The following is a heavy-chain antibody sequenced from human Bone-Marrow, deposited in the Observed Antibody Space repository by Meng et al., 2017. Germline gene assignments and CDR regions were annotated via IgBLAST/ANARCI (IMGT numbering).Heavy chain of an antibody. D-gene: IGHD1-26*01. V-gene: IGHV1-69*01. CDR2: IIPIFGTA. CDR3: AREPGPRVGWFDP. J-gene: IGHJ5*02. CDR1: GGTFSSYA. Sequence: QGKRLRCGAEVKKPGSSVKVSCKASGGTFSSYAISWVRQAPGKGLEWMGGIIPIFGTANYAQKFQGRVTITADESTSTAYMELSSLRSEDTAVYYCAREPGPRVGWFDPWGQGTLVTVSS.